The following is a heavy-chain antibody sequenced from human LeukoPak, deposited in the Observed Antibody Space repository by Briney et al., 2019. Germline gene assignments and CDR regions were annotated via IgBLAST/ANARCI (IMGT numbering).Heavy chain of an antibody. D-gene: IGHD6-19*01. CDR1: GFTFSSYG. V-gene: IGHV3-30*02. CDR2: IRYDGSNK. Sequence: PGGSLRLSCAASGFTFSSYGTHWVRQAPGKGLEWVAFIRYDGSNKYYADSVKGRFTISRDNSKNTLYLQMNSLRAEDTAVYYCAKDRAGWPYDAFDIWGQGTMVTVSS. CDR3: AKDRAGWPYDAFDI. J-gene: IGHJ3*02.